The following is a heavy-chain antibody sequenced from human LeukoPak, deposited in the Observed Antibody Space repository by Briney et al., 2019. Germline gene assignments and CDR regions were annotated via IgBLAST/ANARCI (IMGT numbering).Heavy chain of an antibody. V-gene: IGHV3-23*01. CDR1: GFTLSTYS. D-gene: IGHD6-19*01. CDR3: AKDVVRDSGWDLDY. J-gene: IGHJ4*02. Sequence: GGSLRLSCAASGFTLSTYSMTWARQGPGKGLEWVSSIYPSGDSTFYADSVKGRFTISRDNSKNTLYLQMSSLRTEDTAIYYCAKDVVRDSGWDLDYWGQGTVVTVSS. CDR2: IYPSGDST.